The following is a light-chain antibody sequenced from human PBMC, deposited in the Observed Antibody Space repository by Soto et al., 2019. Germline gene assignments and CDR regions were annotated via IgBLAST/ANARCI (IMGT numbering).Light chain of an antibody. CDR3: QVWDSSSDHVV. CDR1: NIGSKS. CDR2: YDS. V-gene: IGLV3-21*04. Sequence: SYELTQPPSVSVAPGKTARITCGGNNIGSKSEHWYQQKPGQAPVLVIYYDSARPSGIPERFSGSNSGNTATLTISRVEAGDEADYYCQVWDSSSDHVVFGGGTKLTVL. J-gene: IGLJ2*01.